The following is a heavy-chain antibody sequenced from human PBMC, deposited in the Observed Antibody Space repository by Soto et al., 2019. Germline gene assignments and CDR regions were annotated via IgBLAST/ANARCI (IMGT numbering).Heavy chain of an antibody. J-gene: IGHJ6*02. Sequence: GESLKISCKGSGYNFMTYWIGWVRQMPGKGLEWMGVIYPADSDIRYSPPLEGQVTISDDTSITTAYLQWGSVKASDTAMYFCARHGSGYKMAYHGFDIWGQGTTVTVSS. CDR3: ARHGSGYKMAYHGFDI. D-gene: IGHD5-18*01. V-gene: IGHV5-51*01. CDR2: IYPADSDI. CDR1: GYNFMTYW.